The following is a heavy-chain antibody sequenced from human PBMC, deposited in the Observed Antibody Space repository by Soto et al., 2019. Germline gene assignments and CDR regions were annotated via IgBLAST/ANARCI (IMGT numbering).Heavy chain of an antibody. CDR3: AKEPNYDFWSGYRYFDS. V-gene: IGHV3-23*01. D-gene: IGHD3-3*01. CDR1: GFTFSNYA. Sequence: DVQLLESGGGLVQPGGSLRLSCKASGFTFSNYAMSWVRQAPGKGLEWVSSMSGSGGSTYYADSVKGRFTISRDNSKKTLDLHMSSLRAEDTAFYYCAKEPNYDFWSGYRYFDSWGQGSLVTVSS. CDR2: MSGSGGST. J-gene: IGHJ4*02.